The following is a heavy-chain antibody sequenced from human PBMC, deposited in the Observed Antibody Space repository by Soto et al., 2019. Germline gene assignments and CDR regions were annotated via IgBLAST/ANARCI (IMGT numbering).Heavy chain of an antibody. CDR1: GFIFSNYA. J-gene: IGHJ4*02. D-gene: IGHD5-12*01. Sequence: EVQLLESGGGFVQPGGSLRLSCAASGFIFSNYAMTWVRQAPGKGLEWVSAITSTGSSTYSADFVKGRFTISRDNSKNTLYLQINSLTAEDTAVYYCAKGAEGYVVSSLDYWGQGTLVTVSS. CDR3: AKGAEGYVVSSLDY. V-gene: IGHV3-23*05. CDR2: ITSTGSST.